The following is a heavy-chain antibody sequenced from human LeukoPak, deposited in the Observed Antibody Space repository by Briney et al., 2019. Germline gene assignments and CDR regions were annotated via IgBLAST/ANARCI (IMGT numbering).Heavy chain of an antibody. CDR2: IYYSGST. Sequence: PSGTLSLTCTVSGGPISSGDYYWSWIRQPPGKGLEWIGYIYYSGSTYYNPSLKSRVTISVDTSKNQFSLKLSSVTAADTAVYYCARGGVVVTYFDYWGQGTLVTVSS. V-gene: IGHV4-30-4*01. D-gene: IGHD3-22*01. J-gene: IGHJ4*02. CDR3: ARGGVVVTYFDY. CDR1: GGPISSGDYY.